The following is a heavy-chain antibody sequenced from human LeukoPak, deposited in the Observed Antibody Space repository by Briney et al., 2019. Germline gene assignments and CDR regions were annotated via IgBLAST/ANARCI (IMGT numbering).Heavy chain of an antibody. D-gene: IGHD3-3*01. V-gene: IGHV3-11*04. J-gene: IGHJ4*02. CDR2: ISSSGTST. CDR1: GFTFSDYY. Sequence: PGGSLRLSCAASGFTFSDYYMNWLRQAPGKGLEWVSYISSSGTSTYYADSAKGRFTISRDNAKNSLYLQMNSLRAEDTAVYYCARGTNYDFWSGDYFDYWGQGTLVTVSS. CDR3: ARGTNYDFWSGDYFDY.